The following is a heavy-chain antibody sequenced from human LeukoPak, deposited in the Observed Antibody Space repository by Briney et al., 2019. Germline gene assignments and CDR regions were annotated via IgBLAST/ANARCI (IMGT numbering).Heavy chain of an antibody. CDR3: ARGLRDGYKYYFDY. CDR1: GGSISSSSYY. V-gene: IGHV4-39*07. Sequence: PSETLSLTCTVSGGSISSSSYYWGWIRQPPGKGLEWIGSIYYSGSTYYNPSLKSRVTISVDTSKNQFSLKLSSVTAADTAVYYCARGLRDGYKYYFDYWGQGTLVTVSS. D-gene: IGHD5-24*01. CDR2: IYYSGST. J-gene: IGHJ4*02.